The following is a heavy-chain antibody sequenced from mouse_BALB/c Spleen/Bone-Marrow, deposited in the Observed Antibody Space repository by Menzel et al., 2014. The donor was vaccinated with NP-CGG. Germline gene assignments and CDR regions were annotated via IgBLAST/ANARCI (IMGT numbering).Heavy chain of an antibody. D-gene: IGHD1-2*01. J-gene: IGHJ3*01. CDR2: IHYSGYT. Sequence: EVKLMESGPDLVKPSQSLSLTCTVTGYSITSGYGWHWIRQFPGNKLEWMAYIHYSGYTNYNPSLKSRISITRDTPKNQFSLQWNSVPTEDTAPSYWARQARTTAWFAYRGGGTLVTVSS. CDR3: ARQARTTAWFAY. CDR1: GYSITSGYG. V-gene: IGHV3-1*02.